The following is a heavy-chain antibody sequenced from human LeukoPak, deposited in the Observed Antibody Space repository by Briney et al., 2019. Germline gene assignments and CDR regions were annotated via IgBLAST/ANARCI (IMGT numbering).Heavy chain of an antibody. CDR1: GYSFTSHW. CDR3: ARRRGYAYYDSSGYYDY. V-gene: IGHV5-51*01. Sequence: GESLKISCKGSGYSFTSHWIGWVRQMPGKGLEWMGIIYPGDSDTRYSPSFQGQVTISADKSISTAYLQWSSLKASDTAMYYCARRRGYAYYDSSGYYDYWGQGTLVTVSS. J-gene: IGHJ4*02. D-gene: IGHD3-22*01. CDR2: IYPGDSDT.